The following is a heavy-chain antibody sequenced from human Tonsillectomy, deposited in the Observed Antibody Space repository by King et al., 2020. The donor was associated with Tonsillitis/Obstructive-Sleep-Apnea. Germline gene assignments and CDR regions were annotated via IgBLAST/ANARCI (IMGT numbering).Heavy chain of an antibody. V-gene: IGHV3-23*04. Sequence: VQLVESGGGLVQPGGSLRLSCAASGFTFSSYDMSWVRQAPGKGLEWVSGISANGGSTYYADSVKGRVTISRDNSKNTLYLQMNSLRAEDTAVYYCAKDENWYFDLWGRGTLVTVSS. CDR1: GFTFSSYD. CDR2: ISANGGST. CDR3: AKDENWYFDL. J-gene: IGHJ2*01.